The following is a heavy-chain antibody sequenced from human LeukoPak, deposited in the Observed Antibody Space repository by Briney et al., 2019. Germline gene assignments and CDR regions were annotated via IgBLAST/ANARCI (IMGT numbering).Heavy chain of an antibody. CDR1: GGSISSSSYY. Sequence: PSETLSLTCTVSGGSISSSSYYWGWIRQPPGKGLEWIGSIYYSGSTYYNPSLKSRVTISVDTSKNQFSLKLSSVTAADTAVYYCARPPRYGGRFDYWGQGTLVTVSS. D-gene: IGHD5-18*01. V-gene: IGHV4-39*01. CDR3: ARPPRYGGRFDY. J-gene: IGHJ4*02. CDR2: IYYSGST.